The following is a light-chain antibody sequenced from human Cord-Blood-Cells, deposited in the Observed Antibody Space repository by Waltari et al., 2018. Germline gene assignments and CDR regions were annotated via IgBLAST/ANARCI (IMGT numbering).Light chain of an antibody. J-gene: IGLJ3*02. CDR2: DVS. V-gene: IGLV2-14*01. CDR1: SSDVGGYNY. CDR3: SSYTSSSAWV. Sequence: QSALTQPASVSGSPGQSITISCTGTSSDVGGYNYVSWYQQHPGKAPKLMIYDVSNRPSGVSNRFASSKSGNTASLTISGLQAEDEADYSCSSYTSSSAWVFGGGTKLTVL.